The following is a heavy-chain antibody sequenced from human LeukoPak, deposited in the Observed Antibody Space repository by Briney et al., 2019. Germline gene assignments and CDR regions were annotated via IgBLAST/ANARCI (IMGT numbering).Heavy chain of an antibody. V-gene: IGHV4-59*01. D-gene: IGHD1-26*01. CDR2: IYYSGST. J-gene: IGHJ6*03. Sequence: PSETLSLTCTVSGVSISSYYWSWIRQPPGKGLEWIGYIYYSGSTNYNPSLKSRVTISVDTSKNQFSLKLSSVTAADTAVYYCARGGGMGYYYYYMDVWGKGTTVTVSS. CDR3: ARGGGMGYYYYYMDV. CDR1: GVSISSYY.